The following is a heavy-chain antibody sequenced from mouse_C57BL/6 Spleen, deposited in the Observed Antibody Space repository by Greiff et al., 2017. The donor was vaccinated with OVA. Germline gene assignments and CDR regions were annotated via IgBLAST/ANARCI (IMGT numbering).Heavy chain of an antibody. Sequence: VMLVESGPGLVQPSQSLSITCTVSGFSLTSYGVHWVRQSPGTGLEWLGVIWSGGSTDYNAAFISSLSISKDNSKSQVFFIMNSLQADDTAIYYCARNEDYYGSSPLDYWGQGTTLTVSS. V-gene: IGHV2-2*01. J-gene: IGHJ2*01. CDR3: ARNEDYYGSSPLDY. CDR2: IWSGGST. CDR1: GFSLTSYG. D-gene: IGHD1-1*01.